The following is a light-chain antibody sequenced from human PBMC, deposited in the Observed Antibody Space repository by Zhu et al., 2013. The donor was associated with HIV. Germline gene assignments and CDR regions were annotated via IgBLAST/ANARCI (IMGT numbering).Light chain of an antibody. CDR3: QQYGDSPPIT. CDR2: GTS. CDR1: RNVRNNY. J-gene: IGKJ3*01. Sequence: NVLTQSPGTLSLSPGERATLSCRASRNVRNNYLAWYQQRPGQAPRLLIFGTSNRASGVPARFSGSGSGTDFTLTISRLEPEDFAVYYCQQYGDSPPITFGPGTKVDI. V-gene: IGKV3-20*01.